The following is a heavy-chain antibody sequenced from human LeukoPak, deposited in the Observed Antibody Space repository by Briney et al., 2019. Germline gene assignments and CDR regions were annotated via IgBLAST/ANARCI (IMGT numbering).Heavy chain of an antibody. J-gene: IGHJ3*02. CDR1: GFTFSSYA. CDR3: ARDRGLTYYYDSSGTDAFDI. CDR2: ISYDGSNK. D-gene: IGHD3-22*01. Sequence: GGSLRLSCAASGFTFSSYAIHWVRQAPGKGLEWVAVISYDGSNKYYADSVKGRFTISRDNAKNSLYLQMNSLRAEDTAVYYCARDRGLTYYYDSSGTDAFDIWGQGTMVTVSS. V-gene: IGHV3-30-3*01.